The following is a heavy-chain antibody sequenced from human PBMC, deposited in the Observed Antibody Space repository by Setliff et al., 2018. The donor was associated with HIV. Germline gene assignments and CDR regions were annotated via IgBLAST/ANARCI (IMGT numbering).Heavy chain of an antibody. CDR1: GDSISGGSSY. CDR2: IYTSGST. J-gene: IGHJ6*02. CDR3: ARDRGNADYYYGMDV. Sequence: SETLSLTCTVSGDSISGGSSYWSWIRQPAGKGLEWIGRIYTSGSTNYNPSLKSRVTISVDTSKNQFSLMLRSVTAADTAVYYCARDRGNADYYYGMDVWGQGTTVTVSS. D-gene: IGHD3-10*01. V-gene: IGHV4-61*02.